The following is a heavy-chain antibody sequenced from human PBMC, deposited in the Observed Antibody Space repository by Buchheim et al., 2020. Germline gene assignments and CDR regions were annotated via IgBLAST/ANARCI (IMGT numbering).Heavy chain of an antibody. D-gene: IGHD2-8*01. J-gene: IGHJ4*02. CDR2: FYSGGST. Sequence: QVQLQESGPGLVKPSQTLSLTCTVSGGSISSDDKYWNWIRQPAGKGLEWIGHFYSGGSTNYNPSLKSRATISVDTSKNQFSLKLNSVTAADTAVYYCARQQGGYCSNGVCYRFDSWGQGAL. CDR3: ARQQGGYCSNGVCYRFDS. V-gene: IGHV4-61*02. CDR1: GGSISSDDKY.